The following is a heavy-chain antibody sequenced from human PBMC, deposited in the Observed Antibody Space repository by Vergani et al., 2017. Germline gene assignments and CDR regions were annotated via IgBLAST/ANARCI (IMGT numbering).Heavy chain of an antibody. V-gene: IGHV3-66*01. Sequence: EVRLVDSGGGLVQPGGSLRLSCAASGFSVSDNYMSWVRQAPGKGLEWVSILYVVGTSDYADSEKGRFTVSRDISKNTLHLQLNSLRVEDKAVYFCSYGMDVWGQGTTVTVSS. CDR1: GFSVSDNY. CDR3: SYGMDV. CDR2: LYVVGTS. J-gene: IGHJ6*02.